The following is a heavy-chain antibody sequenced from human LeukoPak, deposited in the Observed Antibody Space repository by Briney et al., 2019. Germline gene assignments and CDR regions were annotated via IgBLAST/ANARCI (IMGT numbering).Heavy chain of an antibody. Sequence: SETLSLTCTVSGGSISGYYWSWIRQPPGKGLEWIGYIYYSGSTNYNPSLKSRVTISVDTSKNQFSLKLSSVTAADTAVYYCARSSRRWLRFDFDYWGQGTLVTVSS. D-gene: IGHD5-24*01. CDR3: ARSSRRWLRFDFDY. CDR2: IYYSGST. V-gene: IGHV4-59*01. CDR1: GGSISGYY. J-gene: IGHJ4*02.